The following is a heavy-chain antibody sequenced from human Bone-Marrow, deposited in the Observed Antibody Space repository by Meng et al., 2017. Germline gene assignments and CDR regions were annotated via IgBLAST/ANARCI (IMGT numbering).Heavy chain of an antibody. CDR2: MNPNSGNT. D-gene: IGHD2-2*01. CDR1: GYTFISYD. V-gene: IGHV1-8*01. J-gene: IGHJ4*02. CDR3: ARKAGNCISITCYSLDY. Sequence: ASVKVSCKASGYTFISYDINWVRQATGQGLEWMGWMNPNSGNTGYAQKFQGRVTMTRNTSISTAYMELSSLTSDDTAVYYCARKAGNCISITCYSLDYWGQGTLVTVSS.